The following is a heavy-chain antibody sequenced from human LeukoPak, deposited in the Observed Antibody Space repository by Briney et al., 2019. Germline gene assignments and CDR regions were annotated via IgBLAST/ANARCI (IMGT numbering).Heavy chain of an antibody. V-gene: IGHV3-23*01. CDR2: ISGSGGST. CDR1: GFTFSSYG. J-gene: IGHJ6*03. Sequence: GGTLRLSCAASGFTFSSYGVNWRRQAPGKGLEWVSSISGSGGSTYYADSVKGRFTISRDDSRNTLSLQMNSLRAEDTALYYCARSNPSGPPPYYYYYYMDVWGKGTTVTVSS. CDR3: ARSNPSGPPPYYYYYYMDV. D-gene: IGHD1-14*01.